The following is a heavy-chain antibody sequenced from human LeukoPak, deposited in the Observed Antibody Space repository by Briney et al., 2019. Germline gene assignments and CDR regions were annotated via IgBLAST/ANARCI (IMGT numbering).Heavy chain of an antibody. CDR2: ITTSSSYI. CDR1: GFTFSSYS. D-gene: IGHD3-16*01. CDR3: AKWGIGSDY. V-gene: IGHV3-21*01. Sequence: GGSLGLSCAASGFTFSSYSMNWVRQAPGKGLEWVSSITTSSSYIYYADSVKGRFTISRDNAKNSLYLHMNSLRAEDTAVYYCAKWGIGSDYWGQGTLVTVSS. J-gene: IGHJ4*02.